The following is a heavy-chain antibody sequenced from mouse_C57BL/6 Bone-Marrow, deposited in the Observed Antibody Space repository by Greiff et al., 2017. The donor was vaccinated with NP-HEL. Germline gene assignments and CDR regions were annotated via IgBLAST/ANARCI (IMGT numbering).Heavy chain of an antibody. J-gene: IGHJ2*01. V-gene: IGHV14-4*01. CDR1: GFNINDDY. CDR3: TRSLYYFGY. Sequence: VQLKESGAELVRPGASVKLSCTASGFNINDDYMHWVKQRPEQGLEWIGWIDPENGDTEYASKFQGKATITADTSSNTAYLQLSSLTSEDTAVYYCTRSLYYFGYWGKGTTLTVSS. CDR2: IDPENGDT. D-gene: IGHD1-1*01.